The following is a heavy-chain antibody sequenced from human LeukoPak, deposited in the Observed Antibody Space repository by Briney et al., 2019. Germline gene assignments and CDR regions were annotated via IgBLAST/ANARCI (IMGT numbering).Heavy chain of an antibody. CDR3: AKATGYLL. CDR2: ISYSGGST. D-gene: IGHD1-14*01. CDR1: GFCFSSYA. Sequence: GGSLRLSCAGSGFCFSSYAMSWVRQPPEEGLEWVSGISYSGGSTYSADSVKGRFTISRDNSKNTLFLQMNSLRAEDTAVYYCAKATGYLLWGQGTLVTVSS. J-gene: IGHJ4*02. V-gene: IGHV3-23*01.